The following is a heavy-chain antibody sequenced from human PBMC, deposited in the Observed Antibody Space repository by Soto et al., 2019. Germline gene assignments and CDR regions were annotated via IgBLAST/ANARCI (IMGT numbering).Heavy chain of an antibody. CDR3: ARRYSSSWYYYYYGMDV. D-gene: IGHD6-13*01. CDR2: INHRGST. J-gene: IGHJ6*02. Sequence: SETLSLTCAVYGGSFSGYYWDWIRQPPGKGLEWIGEINHRGSTNYNPSLKSRVTISVDTSKNQFSLKLSSVTAADTAVYYCARRYSSSWYYYYYGMDVWGQGTTVTVSS. CDR1: GGSFSGYY. V-gene: IGHV4-34*01.